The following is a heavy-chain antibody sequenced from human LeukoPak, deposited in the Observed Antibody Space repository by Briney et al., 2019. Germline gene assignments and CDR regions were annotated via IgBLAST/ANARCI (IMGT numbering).Heavy chain of an antibody. J-gene: IGHJ3*02. Sequence: SETLSLTCAVYGGSFGGYYWSWIRQPPGKGLEWIGEINHSGSTNYNPSLKSRVTISVDTSKNQFSLKLSSETAADTAVYYCARSLLERAFDIWGQGTMVTVSS. CDR3: ARSLLERAFDI. CDR1: GGSFGGYY. CDR2: INHSGST. V-gene: IGHV4-34*01. D-gene: IGHD2-15*01.